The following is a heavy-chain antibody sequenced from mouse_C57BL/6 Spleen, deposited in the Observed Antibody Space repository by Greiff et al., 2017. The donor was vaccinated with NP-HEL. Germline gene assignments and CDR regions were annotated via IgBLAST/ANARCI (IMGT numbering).Heavy chain of an antibody. J-gene: IGHJ4*01. V-gene: IGHV1-7*01. CDR1: GYTFTSYW. Sequence: VQLQQSGAELAKPGASVKLSCKASGYTFTSYWMHWVKQRPGQGLEWIGYINPSSGYTKYNQQFKDKATLTADKSSSTAYMQLSSLTYEDSAVYYCARSDTTVVATLYYYAMDYWGQGTSVTVSS. CDR3: ARSDTTVVATLYYYAMDY. D-gene: IGHD1-1*01. CDR2: INPSSGYT.